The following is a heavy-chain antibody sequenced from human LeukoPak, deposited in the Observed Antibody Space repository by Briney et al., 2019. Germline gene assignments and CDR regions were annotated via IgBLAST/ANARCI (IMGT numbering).Heavy chain of an antibody. CDR3: ARGDYYGSGSYYNDPIGDY. J-gene: IGHJ4*02. V-gene: IGHV1-18*01. CDR1: GYTFTSYG. CDR2: ISAYNGNT. Sequence: ASVKVSCKASGYTFTSYGISWVRQAPGQGLEWMGWISAYNGNTNYAQKLQGRVTMTTDTCTSTAYMELRSLRSDDTAVYYCARGDYYGSGSYYNDPIGDYWGQGTLVTVSS. D-gene: IGHD3-10*01.